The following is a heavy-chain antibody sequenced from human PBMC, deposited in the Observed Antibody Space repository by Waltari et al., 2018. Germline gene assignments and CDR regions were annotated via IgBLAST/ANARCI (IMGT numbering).Heavy chain of an antibody. CDR3: AKDPGRGYSGYDSYGMDV. D-gene: IGHD5-12*01. Sequence: EVQLVESGGGLVQPGGSLRLSCAASGFTFSSYAMSWVRQAPGQGLEWVSAISGSGGSTYYADSVKGRFTISRDNSKNTLYLQMNSLRAEDTAVYYCAKDPGRGYSGYDSYGMDVWGQGTTVTVSS. V-gene: IGHV3-23*04. CDR2: ISGSGGST. J-gene: IGHJ6*02. CDR1: GFTFSSYA.